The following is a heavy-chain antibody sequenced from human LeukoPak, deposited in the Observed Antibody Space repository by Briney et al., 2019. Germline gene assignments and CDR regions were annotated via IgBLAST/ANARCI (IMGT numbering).Heavy chain of an antibody. V-gene: IGHV3-66*02. J-gene: IGHJ4*02. CDR2: IYIDSNT. Sequence: GGSLRLSCAVSGFTVSTNHMSWVRQAPGKGLEWVSVIYIDSNTYYTDSVKGRFTISRDNSKNTLYLQMNSLRAEDTAVYYCAKVGADYGGNSRYASTLVYFDYWGQGTLVTVSS. CDR3: AKVGADYGGNSRYASTLVYFDY. D-gene: IGHD4-23*01. CDR1: GFTVSTNH.